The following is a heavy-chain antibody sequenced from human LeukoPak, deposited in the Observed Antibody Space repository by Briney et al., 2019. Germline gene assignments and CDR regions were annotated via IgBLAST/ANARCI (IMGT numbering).Heavy chain of an antibody. V-gene: IGHV1-24*01. Sequence: ASVTVSCKVSGYTLTELSMHRVRQAPGKGLEWMGGFDPEDGETIYAQKFQGRVTMAEDTSTDTAYMELSSLRSEDTAVYYCATGIVVVTAEYYFDYWGQGTLVTVSS. J-gene: IGHJ4*02. CDR2: FDPEDGET. CDR3: ATGIVVVTAEYYFDY. D-gene: IGHD2-21*02. CDR1: GYTLTELS.